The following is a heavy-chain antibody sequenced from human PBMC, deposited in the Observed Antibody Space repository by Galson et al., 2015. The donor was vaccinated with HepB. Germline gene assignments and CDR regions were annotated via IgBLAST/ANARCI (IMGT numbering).Heavy chain of an antibody. CDR1: GFIFRYHA. Sequence: SLRPPCPVPGFIFRYHAMAWIRQAPGNGLVWVSGIVRRGTHTYLADAVKGRFSISRDNSKNTVFLQMDNLKVDDTAIYYCVKEGAWFGGDWFDPWGRGSLVTVS. CDR2: IVRRGTHT. CDR3: VKEGAWFGGDWFDP. D-gene: IGHD3-16*01. J-gene: IGHJ5*02. V-gene: IGHV3-23*01.